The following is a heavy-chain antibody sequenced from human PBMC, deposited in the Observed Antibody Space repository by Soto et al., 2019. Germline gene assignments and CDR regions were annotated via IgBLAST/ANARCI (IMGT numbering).Heavy chain of an antibody. CDR2: IKSKTDGGTT. V-gene: IGHV3-15*01. D-gene: IGHD3-9*01. Sequence: PGGSLRLSCAASGFTFSNAWMSSVRQAPGKGLEWVGRIKSKTDGGTTDYAAPVKGRFTISRDDSKNTLYLQMNSLKTEDTAVYYCTTVAIFGNYYYGMDVWGQGTTVTVSS. CDR3: TTVAIFGNYYYGMDV. CDR1: GFTFSNAW. J-gene: IGHJ6*02.